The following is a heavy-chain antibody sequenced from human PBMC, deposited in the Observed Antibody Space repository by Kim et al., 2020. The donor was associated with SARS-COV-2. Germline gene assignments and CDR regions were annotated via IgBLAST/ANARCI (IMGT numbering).Heavy chain of an antibody. J-gene: IGHJ3*02. CDR3: ARVQLLPESDAFDI. V-gene: IGHV3-21*01. D-gene: IGHD2-2*01. Sequence: DSVKGRFTIPRDNAKNSLYLQMNSLRAEDTAVYYCARVQLLPESDAFDIWGQGTMVTVSS.